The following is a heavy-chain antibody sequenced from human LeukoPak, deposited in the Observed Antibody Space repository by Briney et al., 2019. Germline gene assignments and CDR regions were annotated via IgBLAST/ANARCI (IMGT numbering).Heavy chain of an antibody. Sequence: ASVKVSCKASGYTFTSYGISWVRQAPGQGLEWMGGIIPIFGTANYAQKFQGRVTITADESTSTAYMELSSLRSEDTAVYYCATTIGWFDPWGQGTLVTVSS. V-gene: IGHV1-69*13. D-gene: IGHD4/OR15-4a*01. CDR1: GYTFTSYG. J-gene: IGHJ5*02. CDR3: ATTIGWFDP. CDR2: IIPIFGTA.